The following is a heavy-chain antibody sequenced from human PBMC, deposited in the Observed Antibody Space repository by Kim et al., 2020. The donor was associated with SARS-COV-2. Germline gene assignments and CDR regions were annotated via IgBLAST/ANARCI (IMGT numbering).Heavy chain of an antibody. CDR1: GYTFTSHY. V-gene: IGHV1-46*01. CDR2: INPRGGFT. Sequence: ASVKVSCKASGYTFTSHYMHWVRQAPGQGLEWMGIINPRGGFTSYAQRLQGRVTMTRDTSTSTVYMELSSLRSEDTAVYYCARISLAAAGQFDYWGQGTLVTVSS. CDR3: ARISLAAAGQFDY. J-gene: IGHJ4*02. D-gene: IGHD6-13*01.